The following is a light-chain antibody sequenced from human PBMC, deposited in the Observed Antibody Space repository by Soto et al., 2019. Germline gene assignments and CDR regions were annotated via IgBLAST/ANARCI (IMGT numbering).Light chain of an antibody. J-gene: IGKJ3*01. CDR1: QSVRSSY. V-gene: IGKV3-20*01. CDR2: GAS. CDR3: QQYGRSPGLIT. Sequence: EIVLTQSPGTLSLSPGERATLSCRASQSVRSSYLAWYQQKPGQAPRLLIYGASSRATGIPDRFSGSGSGTDFTLTISRLEPEDFAVYYCQQYGRSPGLITFGPGTKVDIK.